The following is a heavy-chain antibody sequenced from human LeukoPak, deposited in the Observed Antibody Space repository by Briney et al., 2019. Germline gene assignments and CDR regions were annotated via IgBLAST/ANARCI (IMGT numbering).Heavy chain of an antibody. J-gene: IGHJ5*02. CDR3: AKGPYCGGDCQVPYNWFDP. D-gene: IGHD2-21*02. V-gene: IGHV3-23*01. CDR2: ISGRGGST. Sequence: GGSLRLSCAASGFTFSSYAMSWVRQAPGKGLEWVSGISGRGGSTSYADSVKGRFTISRDNPKNTLYLRMNSLRAEDTAVYYCAKGPYCGGDCQVPYNWFDPWGQGTLVTVSS. CDR1: GFTFSSYA.